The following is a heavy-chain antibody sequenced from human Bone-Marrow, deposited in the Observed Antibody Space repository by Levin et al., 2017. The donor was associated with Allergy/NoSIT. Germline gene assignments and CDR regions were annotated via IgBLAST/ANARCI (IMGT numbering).Heavy chain of an antibody. CDR1: GFNFSNYW. CDR3: AREGNYGSGADY. CDR2: IRQDGSEK. D-gene: IGHD3-10*01. J-gene: IGHJ4*02. Sequence: ASVKVSCAASGFNFSNYWMRWVRQAPGKGLEWVANIRQDGSEKYYVDSVKGRFTISRDNAKNSVDLHMNSLTAVDTAVYFCAREGNYGSGADYWGQGTLVTVSS. V-gene: IGHV3-7*01.